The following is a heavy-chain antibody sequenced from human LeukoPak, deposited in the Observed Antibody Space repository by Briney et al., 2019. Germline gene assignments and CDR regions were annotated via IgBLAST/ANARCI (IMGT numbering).Heavy chain of an antibody. D-gene: IGHD3-22*01. V-gene: IGHV4-59*01. CDR3: ARDRPTYSSAYFDY. CDR2: IYYSGST. Sequence: SETLSLTCTVSGGSISSYYWSWIRQPPGKGLEWIGYIYYSGSTNYNPSLKSRVTISVDTSKNQFSLKLSSVTAADTAVYYRARDRPTYSSAYFDYWGQGILVTVSS. J-gene: IGHJ4*02. CDR1: GGSISSYY.